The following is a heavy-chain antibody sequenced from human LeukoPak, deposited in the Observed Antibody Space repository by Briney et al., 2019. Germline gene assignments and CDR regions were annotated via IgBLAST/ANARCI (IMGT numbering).Heavy chain of an antibody. CDR3: ARGPYGSGSYYNPFDY. D-gene: IGHD3-10*01. J-gene: IGHJ4*02. V-gene: IGHV4-61*02. CDR1: GGSISSGSYY. CDR2: IYTSGST. Sequence: PSETLSLTCTVSGGSISSGSYYWSWIRQPAGKGLEWIGRIYTSGSTNYNPSLKSRVTISVDTSKNQFSLKLSSVTAADTAVYYCARGPYGSGSYYNPFDYWGQGTLATVSS.